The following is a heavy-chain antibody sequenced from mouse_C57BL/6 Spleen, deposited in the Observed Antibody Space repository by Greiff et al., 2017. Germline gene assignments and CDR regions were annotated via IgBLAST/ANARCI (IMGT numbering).Heavy chain of an antibody. CDR2: ISYDGSN. CDR1: GYSITSGYY. Sequence: EVQLVESGPGLVKPSQSLSLTCSVTGYSITSGYYWNWIRQFPGNKLEWMGYISYDGSNNYNPSLKNRISITRDTSKNQFFLKLNSVTTEDTATYYCASSSNYGWYFDVWGTGTTVTVSS. CDR3: ASSSNYGWYFDV. V-gene: IGHV3-6*01. D-gene: IGHD2-5*01. J-gene: IGHJ1*03.